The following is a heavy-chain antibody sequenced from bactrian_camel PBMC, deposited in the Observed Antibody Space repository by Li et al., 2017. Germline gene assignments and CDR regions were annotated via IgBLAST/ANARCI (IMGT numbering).Heavy chain of an antibody. CDR2: IRRSGGVP. CDR1: GHSRGSNC. V-gene: IGHV3-3*01. Sequence: HVQLVESGGGSVQTGESLRLSCVVSGHSRGSNCVGWCRLPPGRAPAEREGIAAIRRSGGVPYYTDSVKGRFTIARDDGVNAIYLQMNSLKPEDTAMYYCAARGPYCYTKLSVRDFTYWGQGTQVTVS. CDR3: AARGPYCYTKLSVRDFTY. D-gene: IGHD2*01. J-gene: IGHJ6*01.